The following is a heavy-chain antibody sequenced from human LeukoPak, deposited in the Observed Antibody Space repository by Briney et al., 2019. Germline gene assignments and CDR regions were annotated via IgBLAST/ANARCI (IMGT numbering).Heavy chain of an antibody. V-gene: IGHV3-48*02. CDR2: ISSSSSTI. J-gene: IGHJ4*02. CDR1: GFTFSSYS. Sequence: GGSLRLSCAASGFTFSSYSMNWVRQAPGKGLEWVSYISSSSSTIYYADSVKGRFTISRDNAKNTLYLQMNSLRDEDTAVYYCARGIRRYSSGCGLDYWGQGTLVTVSS. CDR3: ARGIRRYSSGCGLDY. D-gene: IGHD6-19*01.